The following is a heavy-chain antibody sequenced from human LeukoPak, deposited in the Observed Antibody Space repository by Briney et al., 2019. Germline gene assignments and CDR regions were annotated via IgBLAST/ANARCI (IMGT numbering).Heavy chain of an antibody. CDR2: ISGSGGST. D-gene: IGHD2-15*01. J-gene: IGHJ4*02. CDR3: AKSANCSGGSCSSSYYFDY. Sequence: GGSLRLSCAASGFTFSSYAMSWVRQAPGKGLEWVSAISGSGGSTYYADSVKGRFTISRDNSKNTLYLQMNSLRAEDTAVYYCAKSANCSGGSCSSSYYFDYWGQRTLVTVSS. V-gene: IGHV3-23*01. CDR1: GFTFSSYA.